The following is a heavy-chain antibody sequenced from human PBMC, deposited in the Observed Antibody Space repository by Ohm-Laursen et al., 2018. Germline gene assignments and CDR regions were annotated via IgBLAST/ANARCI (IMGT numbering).Heavy chain of an antibody. CDR1: GFTFSSYS. CDR3: ARDTMYYDFWSGYYYGMDV. J-gene: IGHJ6*02. V-gene: IGHV3-48*01. Sequence: SLRLSCAASGFTFSSYSMNWVRQAPGKGLEWVSYISSSSSTIYYADSVKGRFTISRDNAKNSLYLQMNSLRAEDTAVYYCARDTMYYDFWSGYYYGMDVWGQGTTVTVSS. CDR2: ISSSSSTI. D-gene: IGHD3-3*01.